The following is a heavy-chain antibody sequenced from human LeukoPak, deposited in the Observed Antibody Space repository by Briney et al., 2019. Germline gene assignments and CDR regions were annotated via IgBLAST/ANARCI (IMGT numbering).Heavy chain of an antibody. CDR1: GGSISSGDYY. Sequence: SETLSLTCTVSGGSISSGDYYWSWIRQPPGKGLEWIGYIYYSGSTYYNPSLKGRVTISVDTSKNQFSLKPSSVTAADTAVYYCARGHYDILSGYFIPCYFDYWGQGTLVTVSS. V-gene: IGHV4-30-4*01. J-gene: IGHJ4*02. D-gene: IGHD3-9*01. CDR2: IYYSGST. CDR3: ARGHYDILSGYFIPCYFDY.